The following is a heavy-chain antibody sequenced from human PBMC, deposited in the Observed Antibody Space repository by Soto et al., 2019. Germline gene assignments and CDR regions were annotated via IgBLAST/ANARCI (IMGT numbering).Heavy chain of an antibody. CDR2: IIPIFGTA. V-gene: IGHV1-69*13. CDR3: ARNLLEDYDILTGPDNYCYGMDV. D-gene: IGHD3-9*01. J-gene: IGHJ6*02. Sequence: GASVKVSCKASGGTFSSYAISWVRQAPGQGLEWMGGIIPIFGTANYAQKFQGRVTITAGESTSTAYMELSSLRSEDTAVYYCARNLLEDYDILTGPDNYCYGMDVWGQGTTVTVSS. CDR1: GGTFSSYA.